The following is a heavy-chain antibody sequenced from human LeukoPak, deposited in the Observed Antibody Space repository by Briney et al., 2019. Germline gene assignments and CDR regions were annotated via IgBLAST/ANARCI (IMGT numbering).Heavy chain of an antibody. Sequence: PGGSLRLSCAASGFTFSTYAMSWVRQAPGKGLEWVSTIGSSGGSTYYADSVKGRFTVSRANSKNTLYLQMNTLRAEDTAVYYCAKGFCTSTSCPLRYWGQGTLVTVSS. CDR3: AKGFCTSTSCPLRY. D-gene: IGHD2-2*01. CDR2: IGSSGGST. CDR1: GFTFSTYA. J-gene: IGHJ4*02. V-gene: IGHV3-23*01.